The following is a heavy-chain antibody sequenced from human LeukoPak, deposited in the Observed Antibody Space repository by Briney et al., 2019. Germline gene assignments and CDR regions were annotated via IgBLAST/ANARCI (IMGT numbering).Heavy chain of an antibody. D-gene: IGHD6-19*01. CDR1: GYTFSVYF. CDR3: ARSSGWYYFDY. CDR2: VNPNGGGP. Sequence: ASVKVSCKASGYTFSVYFIHWVRQAPGQGLEWMGWVNPNGGGPIYAQKFQGRVTMTRDTSINTAYMELSGLRFDDTAVYYCARSSGWYYFDYWGQGTLVTVSS. J-gene: IGHJ4*02. V-gene: IGHV1-2*02.